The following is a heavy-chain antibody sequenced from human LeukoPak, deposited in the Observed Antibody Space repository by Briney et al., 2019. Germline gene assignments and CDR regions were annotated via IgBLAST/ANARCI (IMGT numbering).Heavy chain of an antibody. D-gene: IGHD5-12*01. V-gene: IGHV1-18*01. CDR2: ISANNGDI. Sequence: ASVKVSCKASGYTFISYSITWLRQAPGQGLEWVGWISANNGDIHYAQKFQDRVTMTTDTSTTKAYMELRSLRSDDTAVYYCATNAGGGYIGGAGYFDYWGQGTLVTVSS. CDR3: ATNAGGGYIGGAGYFDY. CDR1: GYTFISYS. J-gene: IGHJ4*02.